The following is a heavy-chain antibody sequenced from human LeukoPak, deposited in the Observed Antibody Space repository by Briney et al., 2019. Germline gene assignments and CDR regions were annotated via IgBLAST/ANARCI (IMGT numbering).Heavy chain of an antibody. Sequence: KVSCKASVGTFSSYAISWVRQPPGQGLEWMGRIIPTFGTANYAQKFQARVTITTDESTSKAYMELRGRRSKDTPLYYCARDSVVIGPIDYWGQGTLVTVSS. D-gene: IGHD3-22*01. V-gene: IGHV1-69*05. CDR3: ARDSVVIGPIDY. CDR2: IIPTFGTA. J-gene: IGHJ4*02. CDR1: VGTFSSYA.